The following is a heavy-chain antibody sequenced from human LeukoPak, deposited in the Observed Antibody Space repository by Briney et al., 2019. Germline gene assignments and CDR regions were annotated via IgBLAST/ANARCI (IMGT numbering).Heavy chain of an antibody. J-gene: IGHJ4*02. CDR1: GLCFSSYA. CDR3: AKDASRHGSSTWFYFDR. Sequence: GASLRLSCAASGLCFSSYAMKWARQPPGKGLEWVSFISVSGCNTYYADSVRGRFTISRDDSRSTFSLQLISLRVDDTALYYCAKDASRHGSSTWFYFDRWGQGILVSVSS. CDR2: ISVSGCNT. D-gene: IGHD6-13*01. V-gene: IGHV3-23*01.